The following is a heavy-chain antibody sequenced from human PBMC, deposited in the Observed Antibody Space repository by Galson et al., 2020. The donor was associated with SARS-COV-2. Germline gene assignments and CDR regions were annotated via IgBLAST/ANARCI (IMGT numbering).Heavy chain of an antibody. CDR2: INGGDGHT. CDR1: GYTFTSYP. D-gene: IGHD1-26*01. Sequence: ASVKVSCKASGYTFTSYPIHWVRQAPGQRPEWMGWINGGDGHTKSSRKFQGRITITRDAPASTAYMELGSLRSEDTAVYYCAREGGSNYPFDCWGQGTLVTVSP. V-gene: IGHV1-3*01. J-gene: IGHJ4*02. CDR3: AREGGSNYPFDC.